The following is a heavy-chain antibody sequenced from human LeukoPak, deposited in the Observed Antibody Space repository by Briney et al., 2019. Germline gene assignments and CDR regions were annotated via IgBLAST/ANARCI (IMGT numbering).Heavy chain of an antibody. J-gene: IGHJ4*02. CDR1: GFTFSDCD. CDR2: ISYDGSNK. Sequence: QPGRSLRLSCAASGFTFSDCDMHWVRQAPGKGLEWVAVISYDGSNKYYADSVKGRFTISRDSSKNTLYLRMNSLRAEDTAVYYCAREMATTETFDHWGQGALVTVPS. V-gene: IGHV3-30-3*01. D-gene: IGHD5-12*01. CDR3: AREMATTETFDH.